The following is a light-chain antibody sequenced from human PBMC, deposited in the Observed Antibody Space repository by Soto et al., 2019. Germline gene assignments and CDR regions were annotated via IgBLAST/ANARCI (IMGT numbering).Light chain of an antibody. CDR1: SSDVGGYDL. CDR2: EDS. V-gene: IGLV2-23*01. J-gene: IGLJ1*01. CDR3: CSYAGGNTYV. Sequence: QSALTQPASVSGSPGQSITISCTGTSSDVGGYDLVSWYQHHPGKVPKLMIYEDSKRPSGVSNRFSGSKSVNTASLTISGLQAEDEADYYCCSYAGGNTYVFGTGTKLTVL.